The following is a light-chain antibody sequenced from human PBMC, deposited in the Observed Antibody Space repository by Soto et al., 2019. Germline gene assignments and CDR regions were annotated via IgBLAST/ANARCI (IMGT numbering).Light chain of an antibody. CDR3: QQYNDWPPLT. CDR2: GTS. Sequence: DIFMTQSPSTLSVYPLELATLSCRASQSVNINLAWYQQKPGQAPRLLIYGTSTRATGVPARFSGSGSGTEFTLTISNLQSEDFAVYYCQQYNDWPPLTFGGGTKVDIK. CDR1: QSVNIN. J-gene: IGKJ4*01. V-gene: IGKV3-15*01.